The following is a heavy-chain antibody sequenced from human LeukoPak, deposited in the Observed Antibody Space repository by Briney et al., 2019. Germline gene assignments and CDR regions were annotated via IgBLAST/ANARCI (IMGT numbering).Heavy chain of an antibody. J-gene: IGHJ3*02. CDR2: INHNGNVN. Sequence: SGGSLRLSCAASGFTFSSYWMNWARQAPGKGLEWVASINHNGNVNYYVDSVKGRFTISRDDSKNTLYLQMNSLRAEDTVLYYCAEGGGSNAFDIWGQGTMVTVSS. CDR3: AEGGGSNAFDI. CDR1: GFTFSSYW. D-gene: IGHD1-26*01. V-gene: IGHV3-7*03.